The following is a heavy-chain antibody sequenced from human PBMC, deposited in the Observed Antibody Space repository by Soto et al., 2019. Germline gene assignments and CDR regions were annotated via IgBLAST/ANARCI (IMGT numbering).Heavy chain of an antibody. Sequence: SETLSLTCTVSGGSISSGGYYWSWIRQPPGKGLEWIGEIYHSGSANYNPSLKSRVTISVDNSKNQFSLKLSSVTAAETAVYYCARQSSGWYNWFDPWGQGTLVTVSS. CDR2: IYHSGSA. V-gene: IGHV4-39*01. D-gene: IGHD6-19*01. CDR3: ARQSSGWYNWFDP. CDR1: GGSISSGGYY. J-gene: IGHJ5*02.